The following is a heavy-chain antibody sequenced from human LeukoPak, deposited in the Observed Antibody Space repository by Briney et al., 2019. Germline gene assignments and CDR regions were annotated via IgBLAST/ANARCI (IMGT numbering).Heavy chain of an antibody. CDR2: IYYSGST. V-gene: IGHV4-59*08. D-gene: IGHD6-19*01. CDR3: ASSVDPSSSGWFGYFQH. J-gene: IGHJ1*01. Sequence: SETLSLTCTVSGGSISSYYWSWIRQPPGKGLEWSGYIYYSGSTNYNPSLKSRVTISVDTSKNQFSLKLSSVTAADKAVYYCASSVDPSSSGWFGYFQHWGQGTLVTVSS. CDR1: GGSISSYY.